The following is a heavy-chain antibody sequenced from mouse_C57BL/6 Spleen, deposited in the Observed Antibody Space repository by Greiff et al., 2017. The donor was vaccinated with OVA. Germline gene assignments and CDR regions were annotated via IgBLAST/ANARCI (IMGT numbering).Heavy chain of an antibody. CDR3: ARSYDGYHEGAWFAY. CDR1: GYTFTSYW. D-gene: IGHD2-3*01. V-gene: IGHV1-69*01. CDR2: IDPSDSYT. J-gene: IGHJ3*01. Sequence: QVQLQQPGAELVMPGASVKLSCKASGYTFTSYWMHSVKQRPGQGLEWIGEIDPSDSYTNYNQKFKGKSTLTVDKSSSTAYMQLSSLTSEDSAVYYCARSYDGYHEGAWFAYWGQGTLVTVSA.